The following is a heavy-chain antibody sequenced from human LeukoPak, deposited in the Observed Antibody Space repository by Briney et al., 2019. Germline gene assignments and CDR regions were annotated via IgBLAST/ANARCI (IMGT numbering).Heavy chain of an antibody. J-gene: IGHJ4*02. V-gene: IGHV4-39*01. CDR2: IYYSGST. Sequence: SETLSLTCTVSGGSISSSSYYWGWIRQPPGKGLEWTGSIYYSGSTYYNPSLKSRVTISVDTSKNQFSLKLSSVTAADTAVYYCARHYYDSSGYYYVRYWGQGTLVTVSS. CDR3: ARHYYDSSGYYYVRY. CDR1: GGSISSSSYY. D-gene: IGHD3-22*01.